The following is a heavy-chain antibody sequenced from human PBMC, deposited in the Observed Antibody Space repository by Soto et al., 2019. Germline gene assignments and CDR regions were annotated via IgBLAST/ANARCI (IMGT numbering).Heavy chain of an antibody. J-gene: IGHJ3*02. Sequence: GASVKVSCKASGYTFTSYDINWVRQATGQGLEWMGWMNPNSGNTGYAQKFQGRVTMTRNTSISTAYMELRSLRSDDTAVYYCARFFWTIFGAPDIWGQGTMVTVSS. CDR2: MNPNSGNT. CDR1: GYTFTSYD. CDR3: ARFFWTIFGAPDI. D-gene: IGHD3-3*01. V-gene: IGHV1-8*01.